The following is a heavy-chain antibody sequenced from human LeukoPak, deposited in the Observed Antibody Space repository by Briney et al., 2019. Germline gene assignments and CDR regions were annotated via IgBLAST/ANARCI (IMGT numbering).Heavy chain of an antibody. J-gene: IGHJ4*02. CDR3: ARDSRRGYSYGYDY. CDR1: GYTFSSYG. CDR2: INTYNVNT. V-gene: IGHV1-18*01. D-gene: IGHD5-18*01. Sequence: EASVKVSCKASGYTFSSYGVSWVRQAPGQGLEWVGWINTYNVNTNYAQKFQGRVTLTTDASTSTAYMELRSLRSDDTAVYYCARDSRRGYSYGYDYWGQGTLVTVSS.